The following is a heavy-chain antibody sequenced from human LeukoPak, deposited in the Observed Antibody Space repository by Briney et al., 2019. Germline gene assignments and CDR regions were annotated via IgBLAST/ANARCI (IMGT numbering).Heavy chain of an antibody. Sequence: PGGSLRLSCEASGFTLSSYWMHWVRQAPGKGLVWVSRINSDGSTTNYADSVEGRFTISRDNDKNTLYLQMNGLRAEDTAVYHCARDTAGIGVDYWGQGTLVTVSS. CDR1: GFTLSSYW. J-gene: IGHJ4*02. CDR3: ARDTAGIGVDY. V-gene: IGHV3-74*01. D-gene: IGHD3-16*01. CDR2: INSDGSTT.